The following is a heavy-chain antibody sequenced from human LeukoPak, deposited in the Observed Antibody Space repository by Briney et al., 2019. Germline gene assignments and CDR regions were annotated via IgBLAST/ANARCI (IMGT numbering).Heavy chain of an antibody. D-gene: IGHD3-16*02. CDR2: IYYSGST. CDR1: GGSISSYY. CDR3: ARPRYYDYVWGSYRYRGGYYFDY. J-gene: IGHJ4*02. V-gene: IGHV4-59*08. Sequence: SETLSLTRTVSGGSISSYYWSWIRQPPGKGLEWIGYIYYSGSTNYNPSLKSRVTISVDTSKNQFSLKLSSVTAADTAVYYCARPRYYDYVWGSYRYRGGYYFDYWGQGTLVTVSS.